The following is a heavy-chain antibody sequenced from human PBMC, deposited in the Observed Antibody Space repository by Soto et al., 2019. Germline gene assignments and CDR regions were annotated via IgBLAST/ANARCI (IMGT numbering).Heavy chain of an antibody. CDR1: GFTLGDYS. CDR3: TRGLFGGSSYYTGMPV. CDR2: IRSKGYGGTT. D-gene: IGHD2-15*01. Sequence: GGSLRLSCTASGFTLGDYSMSWVRQAPGKGLEWVGFIRSKGYGGTTEYAASVKGRFTISRDDSKSIAYLQMNSLKTEDTAVYYCTRGLFGGSSYYTGMPVWGHGTTVTVSS. V-gene: IGHV3-49*04. J-gene: IGHJ6*02.